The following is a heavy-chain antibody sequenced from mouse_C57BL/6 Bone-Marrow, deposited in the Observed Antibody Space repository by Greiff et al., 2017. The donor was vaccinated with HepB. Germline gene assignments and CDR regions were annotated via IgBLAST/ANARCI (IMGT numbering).Heavy chain of an antibody. J-gene: IGHJ1*03. Sequence: QVQLKESGAELVKPGASVKMSCKASGYTFTTYPIEWMKQNHGKSLEWIGNFHPYNDDTKYNEKFKGKATLTVEKSSSTVYLELSRLTSDDSAVYYCARGSNPKLWYFDVWGTGTTVTVSS. CDR2: FHPYNDDT. V-gene: IGHV1-47*01. CDR3: ARGSNPKLWYFDV. CDR1: GYTFTTYP. D-gene: IGHD1-1*01.